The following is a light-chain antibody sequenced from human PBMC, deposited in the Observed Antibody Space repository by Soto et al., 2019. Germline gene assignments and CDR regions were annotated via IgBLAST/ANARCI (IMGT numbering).Light chain of an antibody. V-gene: IGKV1-39*01. CDR3: QESNTTPAHT. Sequence: DIQMTQSPSSLSASVGDRVTITCRASQISSTFLNWYQHRPGQAPKLLSYAASTLQSGVTSRFSGGGSGTEFTLSINGLQPEDFATYYCQESNTTPAHTFGGGTKVE. J-gene: IGKJ4*01. CDR2: AAS. CDR1: QISSTF.